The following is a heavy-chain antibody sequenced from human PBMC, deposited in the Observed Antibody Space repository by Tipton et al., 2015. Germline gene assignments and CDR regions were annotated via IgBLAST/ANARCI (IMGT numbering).Heavy chain of an antibody. CDR1: GGSFSGYY. CDR3: ARSRGASNSGGLAGY. D-gene: IGHD2-15*01. J-gene: IGHJ4*02. Sequence: TLSLTCAVYGGSFSGYYWSWIRQPPGKGLEWIGEISHSGSTNYNPSLKSRVTISVDTSKYQFSLKLSSVTAADTAMYYCARSRGASNSGGLAGYWGQGTLVTVSS. V-gene: IGHV4-34*01. CDR2: ISHSGST.